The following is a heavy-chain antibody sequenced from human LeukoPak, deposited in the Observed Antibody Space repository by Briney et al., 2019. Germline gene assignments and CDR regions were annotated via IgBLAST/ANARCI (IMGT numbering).Heavy chain of an antibody. CDR1: GYTFTSYG. V-gene: IGHV1-18*01. CDR3: ARAESNHVVIYRYYFDY. J-gene: IGHJ4*02. D-gene: IGHD2-21*01. Sequence: GASVKVSCKASGYTFTSYGISWVRQAPGQGLEWMGWISAYNGNTNYAQKLQGRVTMTTDTSTSTAYMELRSLRSDDTAVYYCARAESNHVVIYRYYFDYWGQGTLVTVSS. CDR2: ISAYNGNT.